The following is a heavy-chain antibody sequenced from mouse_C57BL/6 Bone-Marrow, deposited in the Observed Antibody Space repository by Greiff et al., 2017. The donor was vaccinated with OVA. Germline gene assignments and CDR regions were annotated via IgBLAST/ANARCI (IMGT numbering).Heavy chain of an antibody. CDR2: IRNKANGYTT. CDR1: GFTFTDYY. D-gene: IGHD4-1*01. CDR3: ARYKRTGTENWYFDV. Sequence: EVQVVESGGGLVQPGGSLSLSCAASGFTFTDYYMSWVRQPPGKALEWLGFIRNKANGYTTEYSASVKGRFTISRDNSQSILYLQMNALRAEDSATYYCARYKRTGTENWYFDVWGTGTTVTVSS. V-gene: IGHV7-3*01. J-gene: IGHJ1*03.